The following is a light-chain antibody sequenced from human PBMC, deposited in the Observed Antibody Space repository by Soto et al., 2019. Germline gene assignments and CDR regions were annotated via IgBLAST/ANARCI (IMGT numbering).Light chain of an antibody. CDR2: GAS. J-gene: IGKJ4*01. CDR1: QSVSSSY. V-gene: IGKV3D-7*01. Sequence: PGERVTLSCMARQSVSSSYLTWYQQKPGQAPRLLIYGASTRATSIPARFSGSGSGTDFTLTISSLQPEDFAVYYCQQDYNLPLTFGGGTKVDIK. CDR3: QQDYNLPLT.